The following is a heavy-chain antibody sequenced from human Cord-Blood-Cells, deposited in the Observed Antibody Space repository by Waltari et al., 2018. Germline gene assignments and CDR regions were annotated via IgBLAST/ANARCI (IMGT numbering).Heavy chain of an antibody. CDR2: IYPGDSDT. J-gene: IGHJ4*02. CDR3: ARQMGTFGECFDY. Sequence: EVQLVQSGAEVKKPGESLKMSCKGSGYSFTSSWIGWVHQMPGKGLEWMGIIYPGDSDTRYSPAVQGQVTISADKSISTAYLQWSSLKASDTAMYYCARQMGTFGECFDYWGQGTLVTVSS. D-gene: IGHD3-10*01. V-gene: IGHV5-51*07. CDR1: GYSFTSSW.